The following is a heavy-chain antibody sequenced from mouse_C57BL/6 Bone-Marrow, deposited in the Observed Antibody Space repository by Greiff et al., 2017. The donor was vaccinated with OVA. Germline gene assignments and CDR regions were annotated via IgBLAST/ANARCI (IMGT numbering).Heavy chain of an antibody. Sequence: DVKLVESGAELVRPGASVKLSCTASGFNIKDDYMHWVKQRPEQGLEWIGWIDPENGDTEYASKFQGKATITADTSSNTAYLQLSSLTSEDTAVYYCTTGGNYAFDYWGQGTTLTVSS. CDR1: GFNIKDDY. J-gene: IGHJ2*01. V-gene: IGHV14-4*01. D-gene: IGHD2-1*01. CDR3: TTGGNYAFDY. CDR2: IDPENGDT.